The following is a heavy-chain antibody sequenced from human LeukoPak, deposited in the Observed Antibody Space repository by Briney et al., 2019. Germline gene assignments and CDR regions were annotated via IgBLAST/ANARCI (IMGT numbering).Heavy chain of an antibody. CDR1: GGSIGSGGYS. V-gene: IGHV4-30-2*01. D-gene: IGHD3-10*01. J-gene: IGHJ4*02. Sequence: PSETLSLTCAVSGGSIGSGGYSWSWIRQPPGKGLEWIGYLYHSGSTYYNPSLKSRVTISVDRSKNQFSLKLSSVTAADTAVYYCAGGFFDYGSGDYWGQGTLVTVSS. CDR2: LYHSGST. CDR3: AGGFFDYGSGDY.